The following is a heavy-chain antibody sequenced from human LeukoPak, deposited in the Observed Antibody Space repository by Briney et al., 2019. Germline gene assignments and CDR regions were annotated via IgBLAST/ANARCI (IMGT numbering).Heavy chain of an antibody. J-gene: IGHJ4*02. D-gene: IGHD1/OR15-1a*01. Sequence: GGSLRPSCSASGFTFSDYAMHWVRQAPGKGLEWVALISSGGTNKYYAESVRGRFTISRDNSANTLYLYMNSLTGADTSVYYCSLTTLAVVYYFDYWGQGTLVTVSS. V-gene: IGHV3-30*04. CDR3: SLTTLAVVYYFDY. CDR1: GFTFSDYA. CDR2: ISSGGTNK.